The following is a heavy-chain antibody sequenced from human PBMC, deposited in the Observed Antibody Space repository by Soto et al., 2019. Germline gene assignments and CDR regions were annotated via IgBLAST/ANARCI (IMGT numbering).Heavy chain of an antibody. V-gene: IGHV4-30-4*01. D-gene: IGHD3-10*01. CDR2: IYYSGST. CDR1: GGSISSGDYY. J-gene: IGHJ6*02. CDR3: AREYYGSGRPYYYGMDV. Sequence: QVQLQESGPGLVKPSQTLSLTCTVSGGSISSGDYYWSWIRQPPGKGLEWIGYIYYSGSTYYNPSLKSRVTISVDTSKNQFSLKLSSVTAAETAVYYCAREYYGSGRPYYYGMDVWGQGTTVTVSS.